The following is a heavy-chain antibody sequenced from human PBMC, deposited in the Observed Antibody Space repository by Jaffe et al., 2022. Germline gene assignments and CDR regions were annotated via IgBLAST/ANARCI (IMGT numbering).Heavy chain of an antibody. CDR2: ISSNGGST. D-gene: IGHD1-26*01. CDR1: GFTFSSYA. J-gene: IGHJ3*02. Sequence: EVQLVESGGGLVQPGGSLRLSCAASGFTFSSYAMHWVRQAPGKGLEYVSAISSNGGSTYYANSVKGRFTISRDNSKNTLYLQMGSLRAEDMAVYYCARDTPWDRGAFDIWGQGTMVTVSS. CDR3: ARDTPWDRGAFDI. V-gene: IGHV3-64*01.